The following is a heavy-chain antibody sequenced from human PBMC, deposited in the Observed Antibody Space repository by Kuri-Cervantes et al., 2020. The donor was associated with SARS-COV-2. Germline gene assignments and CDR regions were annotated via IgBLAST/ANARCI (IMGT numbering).Heavy chain of an antibody. CDR3: ARGIAVAGAKYFDY. Sequence: LRLSCSVSGGSVSSGSYYWTWIRQPAGKGLEWIGRLYTSGSTNYNPSLKSRVTISADTSKNQFSLNLSSVTAADTAVYYCARGIAVAGAKYFDYWGQGTLVTVSS. V-gene: IGHV4-61*02. CDR1: GGSVSSGSYY. D-gene: IGHD6-19*01. CDR2: LYTSGST. J-gene: IGHJ4*02.